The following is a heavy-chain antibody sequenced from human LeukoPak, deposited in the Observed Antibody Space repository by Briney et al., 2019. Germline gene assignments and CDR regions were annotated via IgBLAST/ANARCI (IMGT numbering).Heavy chain of an antibody. D-gene: IGHD2-2*01. V-gene: IGHV4-4*07. CDR1: GGSISSYY. CDR3: ARVIWGYCSSTSCHDVIADAFDI. CDR2: IYTSGST. Sequence: SETLSLTCTVSGGSISSYYWSWIRQPAGKGLEWIGRIYTSGSTNYNPSLKSRVTMSVDTSKIQFSLKLSSVTAADTAVYYCARVIWGYCSSTSCHDVIADAFDIWGQGTMVTVSS. J-gene: IGHJ3*02.